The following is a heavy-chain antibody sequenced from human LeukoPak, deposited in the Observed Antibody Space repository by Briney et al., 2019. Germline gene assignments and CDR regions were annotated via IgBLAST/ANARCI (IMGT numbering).Heavy chain of an antibody. CDR1: GFTFRSYA. D-gene: IGHD6-19*01. Sequence: RTGVSLRLYCAASGFTFRSYAMSWVRQARGKGLEWVSAISGSGGSTYYADSVKGRFTISRDNSKNTLYLQMNSLRAEDTAVYYCAKDLAVADDYWGQGTLVTVSS. V-gene: IGHV3-23*01. CDR2: ISGSGGST. CDR3: AKDLAVADDY. J-gene: IGHJ4*02.